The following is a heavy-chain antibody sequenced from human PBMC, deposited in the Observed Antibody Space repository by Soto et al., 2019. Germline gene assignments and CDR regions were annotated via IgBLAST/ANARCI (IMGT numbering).Heavy chain of an antibody. Sequence: PGGSLRLSCAASGFTFSSYAMSWVRQAPGKGLEWVSAISGSGGSTYYADSVKGRFTISRDNSKNTLYLQMNSLRAEDTAVYYCARGSNEERHYYGSGKGYGMDVWGQGTTVTVSS. V-gene: IGHV3-23*01. J-gene: IGHJ6*02. CDR2: ISGSGGST. CDR3: ARGSNEERHYYGSGKGYGMDV. CDR1: GFTFSSYA. D-gene: IGHD3-10*01.